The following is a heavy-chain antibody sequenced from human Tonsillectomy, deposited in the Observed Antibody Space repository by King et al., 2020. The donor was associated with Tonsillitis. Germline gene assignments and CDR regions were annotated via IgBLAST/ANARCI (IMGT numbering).Heavy chain of an antibody. CDR1: GFTFGNYG. J-gene: IGHJ2*01. CDR2: IAYDASYE. CDR3: GNEGSGSSDLYLDL. V-gene: IGHV3-30*18. Sequence: VQLVESGGGVVQPGTSLRLSCAASGFTFGNYGMHWVRQAPGKGLEWVALIAYDASYENYADSVKGRFTISRDNSKNTLYLEMNSLRVEDTAVYYCGNEGSGSSDLYLDLWGRGTRVTVSS. D-gene: IGHD5-12*01.